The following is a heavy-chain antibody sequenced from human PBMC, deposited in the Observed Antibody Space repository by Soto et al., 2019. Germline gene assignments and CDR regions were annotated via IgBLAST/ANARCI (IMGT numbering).Heavy chain of an antibody. V-gene: IGHV1-18*01. CDR3: ARDSRRLSGYDLDYFDD. CDR1: GYTFTSSA. Sequence: QVQLVQSGAEVKKPGASVKVSCKASGYTFTSSAISLVRQAPGQGLEWMGWIGAYTGNTNYAKKLQGRVNMTTDTTTRAAYMEMRIIRSDDTAVYYWARDSRRLSGYDLDYFDDWGQGTLVTVSS. CDR2: IGAYTGNT. J-gene: IGHJ4*02. D-gene: IGHD5-12*01.